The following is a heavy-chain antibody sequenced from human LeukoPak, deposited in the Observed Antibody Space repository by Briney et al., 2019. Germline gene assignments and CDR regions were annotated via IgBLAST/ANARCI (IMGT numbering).Heavy chain of an antibody. Sequence: ASVKVSCKASGYTFTGYYMHWVRQAPGQGLEWMGWINPNSGGTNYAQKFQGRVTMTRDTSISTAYMELGRLRSDDTAVYYCARGQCESVLTGYSSTYYYYGMDVWGQGTTVTVSS. CDR1: GYTFTGYY. CDR3: ARGQCESVLTGYSSTYYYYGMDV. CDR2: INPNSGGT. D-gene: IGHD3-9*01. V-gene: IGHV1-2*02. J-gene: IGHJ6*02.